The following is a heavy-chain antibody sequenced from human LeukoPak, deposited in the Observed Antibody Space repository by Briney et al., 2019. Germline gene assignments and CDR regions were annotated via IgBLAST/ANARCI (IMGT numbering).Heavy chain of an antibody. CDR2: IDYRGST. Sequence: ETLSLICTVSGGSISNYYWSWIRQPPGKGLEWIAYIDYRGSTTYNPSLKSRVTILVDTSRNQFSLKLSSVTAADTAVYYCARSRSGYSYDHAAFDIWGQGTMVTVSS. CDR3: ARSRSGYSYDHAAFDI. CDR1: GGSISNYY. V-gene: IGHV4-59*01. J-gene: IGHJ3*02. D-gene: IGHD5-18*01.